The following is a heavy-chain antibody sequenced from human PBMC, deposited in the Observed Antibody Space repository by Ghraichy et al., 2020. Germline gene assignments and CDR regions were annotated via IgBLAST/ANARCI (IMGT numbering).Heavy chain of an antibody. J-gene: IGHJ3*02. CDR3: ARDLNYYDSSGYYGGHDAFDI. Sequence: SETLSLTCAVSGYSISSGYYWGWIRQPPGKGLEWIGSIYHSGSTYYNPSLKSRVTISVDTSKNQFSLKLSSVTAADTAVYYCARDLNYYDSSGYYGGHDAFDIWGQGTMVTVSS. V-gene: IGHV4-38-2*02. CDR1: GYSISSGYY. D-gene: IGHD3-22*01. CDR2: IYHSGST.